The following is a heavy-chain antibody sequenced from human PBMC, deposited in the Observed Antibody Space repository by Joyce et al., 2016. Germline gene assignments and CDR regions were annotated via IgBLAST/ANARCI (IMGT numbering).Heavy chain of an antibody. V-gene: IGHV3-23*01. Sequence: EVQLLDSGGGFMQPGGSLRLSCAASGFTFSSHIMTWVRQAPGKGLEWVSGIKSDGSTDYVDSGKGRFTISRDNSKNTVYLQMNSLRVEDTAIYYCAKGDCNGGSCYSSWGQGTLVTVSS. D-gene: IGHD2-15*01. CDR1: GFTFSSHI. CDR2: IKSDGST. CDR3: AKGDCNGGSCYSS. J-gene: IGHJ5*02.